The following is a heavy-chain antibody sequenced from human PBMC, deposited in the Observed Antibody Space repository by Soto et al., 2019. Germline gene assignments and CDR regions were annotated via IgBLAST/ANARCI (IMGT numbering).Heavy chain of an antibody. CDR2: ISSSSSTI. J-gene: IGHJ4*02. Sequence: GGSLRLSCAASGFTFSSYSMNWVRQAPGQGLEWISYISSSSSTIYYADSVEGRFTISRDNAENSLYLQMNGLRDEDTAVYYCARDRRDCSGGFCSSFPFFDHWGRGTLVTVSS. CDR1: GFTFSSYS. D-gene: IGHD2-15*01. CDR3: ARDRRDCSGGFCSSFPFFDH. V-gene: IGHV3-48*02.